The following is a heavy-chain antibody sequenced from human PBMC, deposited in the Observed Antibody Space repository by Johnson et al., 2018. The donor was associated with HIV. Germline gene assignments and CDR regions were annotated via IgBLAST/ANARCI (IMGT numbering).Heavy chain of an antibody. CDR1: GFTFSDHW. CDR2: ISGDGSDT. CDR3: ARDRPASSGYLGWI. J-gene: IGHJ3*02. D-gene: IGHD3-22*01. V-gene: IGHV3-74*03. Sequence: VQLVESGGGLVQPGGSLRLSCAASGFTFSDHWMHWVRQVPGKGLVWVSRISGDGSDTMYADSVKGRFTISRDNAKNTLYLQMNSRRGEDTAVYYCARDRPASSGYLGWIWGQGTMVTVSS.